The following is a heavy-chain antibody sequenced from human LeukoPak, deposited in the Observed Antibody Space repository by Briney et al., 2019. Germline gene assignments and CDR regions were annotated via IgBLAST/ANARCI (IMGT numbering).Heavy chain of an antibody. CDR1: GYTFTSYD. J-gene: IGHJ6*02. CDR2: MNPNSGNT. V-gene: IGHV1-8*01. CDR3: ARGNRHYYGMDV. Sequence: ASVKVSCKASGYTFTSYDINWVRHATGQGLEWMGWMNPNSGNTGYAQKFQGRVTMTRNTSISTAYMELSSLRSEDTAVYYCARGNRHYYGMDVWGRGTTVTVSS.